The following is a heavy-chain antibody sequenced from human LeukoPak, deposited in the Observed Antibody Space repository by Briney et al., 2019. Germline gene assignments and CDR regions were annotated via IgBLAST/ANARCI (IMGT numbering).Heavy chain of an antibody. CDR3: ARGRGWSGRGPDY. J-gene: IGHJ4*02. Sequence: PSETLSLTCAVSGGSISSHNWWGWVRQPPGKGLEWIGEIYHSGSPNYNPSLKSRVTISVDKSRNHFSLKLSSVTAADTAVYYCARGRGWSGRGPDYWGQGTLVTVSS. V-gene: IGHV4-4*02. CDR1: GGSISSHNW. CDR2: IYHSGSP. D-gene: IGHD6-19*01.